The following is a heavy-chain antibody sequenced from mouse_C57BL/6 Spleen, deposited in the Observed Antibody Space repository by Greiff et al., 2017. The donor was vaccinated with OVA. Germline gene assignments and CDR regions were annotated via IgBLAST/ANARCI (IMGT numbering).Heavy chain of an antibody. J-gene: IGHJ2*01. V-gene: IGHV1-61*01. CDR3: ARERGYDYDGGNY. CDR2: IYPSDSET. Sequence: VQLQQPGAELVRPGSSVKLSCKASGYTFTSYWMDWVKQRPGQGLEWIGNIYPSDSETHYNQKFKDKATLTVDKSSSTAYMQLSSLTSEDSAVYYCARERGYDYDGGNYWGQGTTLTVAS. CDR1: GYTFTSYW. D-gene: IGHD2-4*01.